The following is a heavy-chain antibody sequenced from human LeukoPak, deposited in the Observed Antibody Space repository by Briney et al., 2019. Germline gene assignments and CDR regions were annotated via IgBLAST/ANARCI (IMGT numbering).Heavy chain of an antibody. V-gene: IGHV1-2*02. D-gene: IGHD2-2*02. CDR3: ARDDGDIVVVPAAIYENWFDP. Sequence: EASVKVSCKASGYTFTGYYMHWVRQAPGQGLEWMGWINPNSGGTNYAQKFQGRVTMTRDTSISTAYMELSRLRSDDTAVYYCARDDGDIVVVPAAIYENWFDPWGQGTLVTVSS. CDR1: GYTFTGYY. J-gene: IGHJ5*02. CDR2: INPNSGGT.